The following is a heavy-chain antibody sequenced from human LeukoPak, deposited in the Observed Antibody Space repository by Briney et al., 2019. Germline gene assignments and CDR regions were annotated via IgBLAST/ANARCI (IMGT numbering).Heavy chain of an antibody. J-gene: IGHJ3*02. CDR3: AREPPADSGSNDAFDI. CDR1: GGSISSSSYY. Sequence: SETLSLTCTVSGGSISSSSYYWGWIRQPPGKGLEWIGSIYYSGSTYYNPSLKSRVTISVDTSKNQFSLKLSSVTAADTAVYYCAREPPADSGSNDAFDIWGQGTMFTVSS. CDR2: IYYSGST. V-gene: IGHV4-39*02. D-gene: IGHD1-26*01.